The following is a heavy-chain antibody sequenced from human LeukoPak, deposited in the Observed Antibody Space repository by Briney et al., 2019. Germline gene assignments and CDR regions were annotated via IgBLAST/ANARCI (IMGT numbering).Heavy chain of an antibody. V-gene: IGHV4-61*02. Sequence: MTSETLSLTCTVSGGSISSGSYYWSWIRQPAGKGLEWIGRIYTSGSTNYNPSLKSRVTISVDTSKNQFSPKLSSVTAADTAVYYCARDTRRYSSSWYPSWGQGTLVTVSS. CDR3: ARDTRRYSSSWYPS. CDR2: IYTSGST. D-gene: IGHD6-13*01. CDR1: GGSISSGSYY. J-gene: IGHJ5*02.